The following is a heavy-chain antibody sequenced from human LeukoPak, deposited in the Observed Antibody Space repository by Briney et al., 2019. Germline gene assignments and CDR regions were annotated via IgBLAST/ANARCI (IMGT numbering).Heavy chain of an antibody. V-gene: IGHV3-21*01. D-gene: IGHD6-19*01. J-gene: IGHJ4*02. Sequence: GGSLRLSCAASGFTFSDYTMNWVRQAPGKGLEWVSSISSSSRYIYYAGSVKGRFTISRDNAKNSLYLQLNSLRAEDTAVYYCARDGGIAVAGTPGIFDYWGQGTLVTVSS. CDR3: ARDGGIAVAGTPGIFDY. CDR1: GFTFSDYT. CDR2: ISSSSRYI.